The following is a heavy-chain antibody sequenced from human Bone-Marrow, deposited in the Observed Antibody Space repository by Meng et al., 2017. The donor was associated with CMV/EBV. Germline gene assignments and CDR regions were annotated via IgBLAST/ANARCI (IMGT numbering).Heavy chain of an antibody. J-gene: IGHJ4*02. CDR1: GYTFTGYY. Sequence: ASVKVSCKASGYTFTGYYMHWVRQAPGQGLEWMGWINPNSGTTNYAQKFQGRVTGTRDTSTSTAYMELSSLRSEDTAVYYCASPRMATLFDWGQGTLVTVSS. CDR2: INPNSGTT. CDR3: ASPRMATLFD. V-gene: IGHV1-2*02. D-gene: IGHD5-24*01.